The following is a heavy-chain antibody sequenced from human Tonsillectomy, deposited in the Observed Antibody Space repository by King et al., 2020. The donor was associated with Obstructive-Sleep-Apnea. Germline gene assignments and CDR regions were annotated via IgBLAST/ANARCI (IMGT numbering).Heavy chain of an antibody. J-gene: IGHJ4*02. V-gene: IGHV3-30*18. CDR1: GFTFSSYG. CDR3: AKDRYYYGSGSYSGLADY. Sequence: VQLVESGGGVVQPGRSLRLSCAASGFTFSSYGMHWVRQAPGKGLEWVAVISYYGSNKYYADSVKGRFTISRDNSKNTLYLPMNSLRAEDTAVYYCAKDRYYYGSGSYSGLADYWGQGTLVTVSS. D-gene: IGHD3-10*01. CDR2: ISYYGSNK.